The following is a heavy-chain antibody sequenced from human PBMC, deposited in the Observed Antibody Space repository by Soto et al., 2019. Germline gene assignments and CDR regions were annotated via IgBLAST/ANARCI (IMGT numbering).Heavy chain of an antibody. CDR3: ARGYGRNVDY. V-gene: IGHV4-34*01. J-gene: IGHJ4*02. CDR1: GGSFSGYY. D-gene: IGHD1-1*01. Sequence: QVQVQQWGAGLLKPSEALSLTCAVYGGSFSGYYWSWIRQPPGKGLEWIGEINHSGGTNYNPSLKSRVTISVDTSKNQFSLKLSSVTAADTAVYYCARGYGRNVDYWGQATLVTVSS. CDR2: INHSGGT.